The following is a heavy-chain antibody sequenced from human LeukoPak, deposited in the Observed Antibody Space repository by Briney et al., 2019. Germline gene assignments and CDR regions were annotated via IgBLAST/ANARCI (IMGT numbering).Heavy chain of an antibody. J-gene: IGHJ6*03. CDR2: IYTSGST. CDR1: GGSISSGSYY. V-gene: IGHV4-61*02. CDR3: ARVPRSYYYYYYIDV. Sequence: SQTLSLTCTVSGGSISSGSYYWSWIRQPAGKGLEWIGRIYTSGSTNYNPSLKSRVTISVDTSKNQFSLKLSSVTAADTAVYYCARVPRSYYYYYYIDVWGKGTTVTVSS.